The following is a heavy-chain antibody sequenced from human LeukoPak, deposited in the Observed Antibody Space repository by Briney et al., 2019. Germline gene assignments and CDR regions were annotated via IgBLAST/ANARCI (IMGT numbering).Heavy chain of an antibody. Sequence: ASVKVSCKASGYTFTSYDINWVRQATGQGLEWMGWMNPNSGNTGYAQKFQGRVTMTRNTSISTAYMELSSLRSEDTAVYYCARVMELRYCSGGSCYRVNWFDPWGQGTLVTVSS. CDR1: GYTFTSYD. CDR2: MNPNSGNT. J-gene: IGHJ5*02. V-gene: IGHV1-8*01. CDR3: ARVMELRYCSGGSCYRVNWFDP. D-gene: IGHD2-15*01.